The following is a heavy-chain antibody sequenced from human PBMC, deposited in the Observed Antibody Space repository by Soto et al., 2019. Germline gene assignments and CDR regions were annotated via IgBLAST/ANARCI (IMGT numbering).Heavy chain of an antibody. J-gene: IGHJ6*02. Sequence: GGSLRLSCAASGCTFNIYALHWVRQAPGKGLEWVAVISFDGTKKYYNDSVKGRFTISRDNLKNTLYLQMNNLRVEDAALYFCAREDDYGYRYINYGLDVWGQGTTVTVYS. CDR1: GCTFNIYA. D-gene: IGHD4-17*01. V-gene: IGHV3-30-3*01. CDR2: ISFDGTKK. CDR3: AREDDYGYRYINYGLDV.